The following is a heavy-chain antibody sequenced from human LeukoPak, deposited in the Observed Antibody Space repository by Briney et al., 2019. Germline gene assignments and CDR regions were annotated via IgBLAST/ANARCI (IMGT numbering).Heavy chain of an antibody. D-gene: IGHD2-21*02. J-gene: IGHJ4*02. V-gene: IGHV4-39*07. CDR3: ARHKVGDFYNPSDY. CDR2: YSHTGST. CDR1: GGSSSSYS. Sequence: SETLSLTCIVSGGSSSSYSWGWIRQPPGKGLEWIESYSHTGSTYYNPSLKSRVTISVDTSKNQISLKLSSVTAADTAVYYCARHKVGDFYNPSDYWGQGTLVTVSS.